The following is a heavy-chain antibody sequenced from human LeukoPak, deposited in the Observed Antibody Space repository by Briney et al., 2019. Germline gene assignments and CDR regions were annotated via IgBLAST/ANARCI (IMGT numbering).Heavy chain of an antibody. D-gene: IGHD6-19*01. V-gene: IGHV3-21*01. J-gene: IGHJ4*02. CDR2: ISSSSSYI. CDR1: GFTFSSYS. Sequence: GGSLRLSCAASGFTFSSYSMNWVRQAPGKGLEWVSSISSSSSYIYYADSVKGRFTISRDNAKNSLYLQMNSLRAEDTAVYYCARELSSGWFRLHFDSWGQGTLVTVSS. CDR3: ARELSSGWFRLHFDS.